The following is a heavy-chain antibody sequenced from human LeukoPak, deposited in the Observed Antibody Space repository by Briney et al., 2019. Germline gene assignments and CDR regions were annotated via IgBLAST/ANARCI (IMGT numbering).Heavy chain of an antibody. J-gene: IGHJ4*02. D-gene: IGHD3-16*01. CDR1: DDSISDYY. V-gene: IGHV4-59*13. CDR2: IHNSGTS. Sequence: PSETLSLTCTVSDDSISDYYRGGFRQPPGKGLEWIGYIHNSGTSTYNLSLKSRVTISADTSKNQFSLKLNSMTTADTAVYYCTRGAGWLIDYWGQGILVTVSS. CDR3: TRGAGWLIDY.